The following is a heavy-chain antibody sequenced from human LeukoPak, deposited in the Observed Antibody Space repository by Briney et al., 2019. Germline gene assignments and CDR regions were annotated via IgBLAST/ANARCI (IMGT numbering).Heavy chain of an antibody. CDR2: INPSSTYI. CDR3: ARSNPGGGAAAARAANY. D-gene: IGHD4/OR15-4a*01. CDR1: GFTFSSYA. Sequence: GGSLRLSCAASGFTFSSYAMSWVRQAPGKGLEWVSSINPSSTYIYYADSVKGRFTISRDNAENSLFLQMNSLRAEDTAVYFCARSNPGGGAAAARAANYWGQGTLVTVSS. J-gene: IGHJ4*02. V-gene: IGHV3-21*01.